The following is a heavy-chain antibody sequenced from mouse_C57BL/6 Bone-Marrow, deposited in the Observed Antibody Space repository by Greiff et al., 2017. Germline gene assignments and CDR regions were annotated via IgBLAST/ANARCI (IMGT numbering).Heavy chain of an antibody. CDR3: ASGGYYGMSYPYWYFDV. CDR2: ILPGRGST. CDR1: GYTFTGYW. V-gene: IGHV1-9*01. J-gene: IGHJ1*03. D-gene: IGHD1-1*01. Sequence: VQRVESGAELMKPGASVKLSCKATGYTFTGYWIEWVKQRPGHGLEWIGEILPGRGSTNYNEKFKGKATFTADTSSNTAYMQLSSLTTEDSAIYYCASGGYYGMSYPYWYFDVWGTGTTVTVSS.